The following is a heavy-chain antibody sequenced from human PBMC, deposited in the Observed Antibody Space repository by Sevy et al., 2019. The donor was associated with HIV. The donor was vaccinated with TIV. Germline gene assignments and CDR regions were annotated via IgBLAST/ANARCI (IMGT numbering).Heavy chain of an antibody. Sequence: ASVKVSCKASGYTFTDYYMHWVRQAPGQGLEWMGWINPNSGATAYAPTLQGRVTVTRDTSMSTAYMELTRLRSDDTAVYYCASHAKLDYGSLLDYWGQGTLVTVSS. CDR1: GYTFTDYY. CDR2: INPNSGAT. J-gene: IGHJ4*02. V-gene: IGHV1-2*02. CDR3: ASHAKLDYGSLLDY. D-gene: IGHD3-10*01.